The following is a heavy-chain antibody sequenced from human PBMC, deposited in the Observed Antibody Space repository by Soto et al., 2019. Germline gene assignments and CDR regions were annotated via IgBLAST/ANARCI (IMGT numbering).Heavy chain of an antibody. Sequence: GGSLSLSCAASGFTFDDYAMHWVRPAPGKGLEWVSGINWNSDTIGYADSVKGRFTVSRDNAKGSLLLQMSSLRAEDTAVYFCAMSNSNDLYYHFESWGQGTPVTVSS. V-gene: IGHV3-9*01. CDR2: INWNSDTI. CDR3: AMSNSNDLYYHFES. J-gene: IGHJ4*02. D-gene: IGHD3-22*01. CDR1: GFTFDDYA.